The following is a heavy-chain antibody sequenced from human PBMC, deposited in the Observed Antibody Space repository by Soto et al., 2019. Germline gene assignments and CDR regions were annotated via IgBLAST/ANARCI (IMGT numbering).Heavy chain of an antibody. D-gene: IGHD3-22*01. V-gene: IGHV4-31*03. CDR2: IYYSGST. J-gene: IGHJ2*01. Sequence: QVQLQESGPGLVKPSQTLSLTCTVSGGSISSGGYYWSWIRQHPGKALEWIGYIYYSGSTYYNPSLKSRVTISVDTSKNQFSLKLSSVTAADTAVYYCARGPVVVSGWYFDLWGRGTLVTVSS. CDR1: GGSISSGGYY. CDR3: ARGPVVVSGWYFDL.